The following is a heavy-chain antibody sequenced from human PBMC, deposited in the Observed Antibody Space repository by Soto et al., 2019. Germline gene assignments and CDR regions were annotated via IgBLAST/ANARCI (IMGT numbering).Heavy chain of an antibody. CDR1: GGSFXGYY. CDR3: XXXXXXXXPFDY. J-gene: IGHJ4*02. CDR2: INHSGST. V-gene: IGHV4-34*01. Sequence: QVQLQQWGAGLLKPSETLSLTCAVYGGSFXGYYXXWIRQPPGKGLEWIGEINHSGSTNYNPSLKSRVTISVDTSKNQFSLXXSSXTXXXXXXXXXXXXXXXXXPFDYWGQGTLVTVSS.